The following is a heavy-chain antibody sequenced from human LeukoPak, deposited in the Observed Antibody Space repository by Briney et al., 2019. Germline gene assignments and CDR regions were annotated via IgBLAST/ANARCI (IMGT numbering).Heavy chain of an antibody. Sequence: GASVTVSCKASGGTFSSYAISWVRQAPGQGLEWMGGIIPIFGTANYAQKFQGRVTITADESTSTAYMELSSLRSDDTAVYYCARDNVDIVATILHYFDYWGQGTLVTVSS. CDR1: GGTFSSYA. V-gene: IGHV1-69*13. D-gene: IGHD5-12*01. J-gene: IGHJ4*02. CDR2: IIPIFGTA. CDR3: ARDNVDIVATILHYFDY.